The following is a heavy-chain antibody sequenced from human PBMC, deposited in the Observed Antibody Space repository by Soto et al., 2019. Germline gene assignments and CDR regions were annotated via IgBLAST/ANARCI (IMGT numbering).Heavy chain of an antibody. D-gene: IGHD1-26*01. CDR3: TRSGATPPPLPEQ. CDR2: VYHSEST. J-gene: IGHJ4*02. V-gene: IGHV4-38-2*01. CDR1: GYSISSAYY. Sequence: PSETLSLTCVVSGYSISSAYYWGWIRQPPGKGLEWVGSVYHSESTYYNPSLKSGITITLDTSKIHSALKLRSVTAADSAVYYCTRSGATPPPLPEQWGQGALVTVSS.